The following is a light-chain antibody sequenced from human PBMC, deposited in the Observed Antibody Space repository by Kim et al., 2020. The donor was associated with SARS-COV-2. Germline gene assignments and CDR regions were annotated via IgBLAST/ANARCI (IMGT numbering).Light chain of an antibody. CDR3: QQYDTAPRT. J-gene: IGKJ2*01. CDR1: QRVSSNY. CDR2: ATS. Sequence: LSPGERATLSCRASQRVSSNYLAWYQQQPGQAPRLLIYATSTRATGIPDRFGGSGSETDFTLTISRLEPEDFAVYYCQQYDTAPRTFGQGTKLEI. V-gene: IGKV3-20*01.